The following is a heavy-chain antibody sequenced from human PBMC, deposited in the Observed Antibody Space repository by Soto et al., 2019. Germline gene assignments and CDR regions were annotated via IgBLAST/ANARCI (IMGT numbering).Heavy chain of an antibody. V-gene: IGHV3-30-3*01. J-gene: IGHJ4*02. D-gene: IGHD1-7*01. Sequence: QVQLVESGGGVVQPGRSLRLSCAASGFTFSSYAMHWVRQAPGKGLEWVAVISYDGSNKYYADSVKGRFTISRDNSKNTLYLQMNSLRAEDTAVYYCARDSGCDWNYDARFDYWGQGTLVTVSS. CDR3: ARDSGCDWNYDARFDY. CDR2: ISYDGSNK. CDR1: GFTFSSYA.